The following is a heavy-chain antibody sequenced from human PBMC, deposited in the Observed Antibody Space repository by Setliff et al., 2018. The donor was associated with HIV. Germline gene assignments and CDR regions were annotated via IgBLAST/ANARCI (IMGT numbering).Heavy chain of an antibody. D-gene: IGHD5-12*01. CDR2: VSYSGTT. J-gene: IGHJ4*02. CDR1: SGPFSSRHY. CDR3: ARHQSGYNFSPFDN. Sequence: SETLSLTCTVSSGPFSSRHYWGWIRQSPGKGLEWIGSVSYSGTTYYNPSLRSRVTLSVDTSKNQFSLILSSVTAAATATYYCARHQSGYNFSPFDNWGLGSLVTVS. V-gene: IGHV4-39*01.